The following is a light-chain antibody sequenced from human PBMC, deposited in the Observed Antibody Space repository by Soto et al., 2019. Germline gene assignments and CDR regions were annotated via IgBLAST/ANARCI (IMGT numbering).Light chain of an antibody. J-gene: IGKJ1*01. CDR3: QQYGSSPWT. Sequence: EIVLTQSPGTLSLSPGERATLSCRASQSVSSSYLAWYQQKPGQAPRLLIYGASSRATGIPDRFSGSGSGTNLTLTISRLEPEDFAVYYCQQYGSSPWTFGKGNKVEIK. CDR1: QSVSSSY. CDR2: GAS. V-gene: IGKV3-20*01.